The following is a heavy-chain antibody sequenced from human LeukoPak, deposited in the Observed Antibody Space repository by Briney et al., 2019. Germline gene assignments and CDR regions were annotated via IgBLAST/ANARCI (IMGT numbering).Heavy chain of an antibody. V-gene: IGHV3-23*01. CDR1: GFTFSSYS. D-gene: IGHD3-10*01. CDR2: ISGSGGST. CDR3: AKFTNGITIVRGVIIDY. Sequence: GGSLRLSCAASGFTFSSYSMNWVRQAPGKGLEWVSAISGSGGSTYYADSVKGRFTISRDNSKNTLYLQMNSLRAEDTAVYYCAKFTNGITIVRGVIIDYWGQGTLVTVSS. J-gene: IGHJ4*02.